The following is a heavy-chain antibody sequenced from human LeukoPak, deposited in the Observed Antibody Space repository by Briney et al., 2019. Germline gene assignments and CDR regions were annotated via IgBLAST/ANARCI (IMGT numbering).Heavy chain of an antibody. D-gene: IGHD6-13*01. CDR2: IYPGDSDT. V-gene: IGHV5-51*01. CDR3: ASTPIAAATMGNAFDI. CDR1: GYSFTGYW. Sequence: GESLKISCKGSGYSFTGYWIGWVRQMPGKGLEWIGIIYPGDSDTRYSPSFQGQVTISADKSISTAYLQWSSLKASDTAMYYCASTPIAAATMGNAFDIWGQGTMVTVSS. J-gene: IGHJ3*02.